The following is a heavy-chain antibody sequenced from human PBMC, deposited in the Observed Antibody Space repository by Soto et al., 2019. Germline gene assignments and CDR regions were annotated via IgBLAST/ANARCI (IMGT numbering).Heavy chain of an antibody. V-gene: IGHV4-4*02. CDR3: ATYDFWSGLFDY. Sequence: QVRLLESGPGLVKPSGTLSLTCAVSRASITDAKWWSWVRQAPGKGLEWIVEIYHTGSTSYNPSLTSRVTISVDKSNNQFLLKLRPVTAADTAVYYCATYDFWSGLFDYWGQGILVTVSP. J-gene: IGHJ4*02. CDR2: IYHTGST. CDR1: RASITDAKW. D-gene: IGHD3-3*01.